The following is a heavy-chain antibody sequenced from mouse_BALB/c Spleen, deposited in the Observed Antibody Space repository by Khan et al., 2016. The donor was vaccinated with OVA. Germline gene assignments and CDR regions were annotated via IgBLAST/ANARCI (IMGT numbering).Heavy chain of an antibody. Sequence: EVELVESGGDLVKPGGSLKLSCVASGFTFSTYGMSWVRQAPDKRLEWVATVSTGGTYTYYPDSVKGRFTISRDNAKNTLYLQMSGLRSEDTAMFFCTRLAYYYDSEGLAYWGQGTLVTVS. D-gene: IGHD1-1*01. V-gene: IGHV5-6*01. CDR1: GFTFSTYG. CDR3: TRLAYYYDSEGLAY. J-gene: IGHJ3*01. CDR2: VSTGGTYT.